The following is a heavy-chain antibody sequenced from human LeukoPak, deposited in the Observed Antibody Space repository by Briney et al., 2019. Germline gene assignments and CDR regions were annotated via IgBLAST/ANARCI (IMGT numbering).Heavy chain of an antibody. CDR2: HSDDGFDK. V-gene: IGHV3-30*09. J-gene: IGHJ5*02. D-gene: IGHD2-21*01. Sequence: GSPLRPSLAAPGTTFRTYAMPWVRHSPGKGLEWVVCHSDDGFDKYFADSVKSRFAVSRDNSKRTVYWQMNTLRPEDTAVYYCARVRGGEGEFDRWGQGTLVTASS. CDR3: ARVRGGEGEFDR. CDR1: GTTFRTYA.